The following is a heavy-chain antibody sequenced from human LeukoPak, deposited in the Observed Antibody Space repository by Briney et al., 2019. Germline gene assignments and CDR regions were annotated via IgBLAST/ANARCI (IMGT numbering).Heavy chain of an antibody. CDR2: IIPIFGTA. CDR3: ARATHYYGSGDY. Sequence: GASVKVSCKAPGGTFSSYAISWVRQAPGQGLEWMGGIIPIFGTANYAQKFQGRVTITADESTSTAYMELSSLRSEDTAVYYCARATHYYGSGDYWGQGTLVTVSS. D-gene: IGHD3-10*01. V-gene: IGHV1-69*13. J-gene: IGHJ4*02. CDR1: GGTFSSYA.